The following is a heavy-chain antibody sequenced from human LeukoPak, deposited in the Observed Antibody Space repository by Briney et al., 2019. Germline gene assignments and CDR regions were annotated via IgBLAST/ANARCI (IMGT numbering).Heavy chain of an antibody. CDR2: ISTSSSYI. D-gene: IGHD5-18*01. CDR1: GFTFSSYS. CDR3: ARDKVNTGLDAFDI. V-gene: IGHV3-21*01. Sequence: GGSLRLSCAASGFTFSSYSMNWVRQAPGKGLEWVSSISTSSSYIYYADSVKGRFTISRDNAKSSLYLQMNSLRAEDTAVYYCARDKVNTGLDAFDIWGPGTMVTVSS. J-gene: IGHJ3*02.